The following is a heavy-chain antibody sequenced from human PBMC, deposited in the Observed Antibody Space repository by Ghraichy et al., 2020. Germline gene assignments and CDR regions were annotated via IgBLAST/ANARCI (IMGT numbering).Heavy chain of an antibody. CDR3: AREYGSGSYYKIYYGMDV. V-gene: IGHV1-2*06. CDR2: INPNSGGT. D-gene: IGHD3-10*01. J-gene: IGHJ6*02. CDR1: GYTFTGYY. Sequence: ASVKVSCKACGYTFTGYYMHWVRQAPGQGLEWMGRINPNSGGTNYAQKFQGRVTMTRDTSISTAYMELSRLRSDDTAVYYCAREYGSGSYYKIYYGMDVWGQGTTVTVSS.